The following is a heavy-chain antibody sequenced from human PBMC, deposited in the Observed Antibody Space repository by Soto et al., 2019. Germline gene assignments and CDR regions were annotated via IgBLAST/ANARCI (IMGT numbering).Heavy chain of an antibody. D-gene: IGHD1-7*01. V-gene: IGHV1-69*06. CDR2: IIPIFGTA. CDR1: GGTFSSYD. J-gene: IGHJ6*02. Sequence: QVQLVQSGAEVKKPGSSVKVSCKASGGTFSSYDISWVRQAPGQGLEWLGGIIPIFGTANYAQKFQGRVTITADKSTSTGYMELSSLRSEDTAVYYCARGRLELRGDGYYYYGMDVWGQGTTVTVAS. CDR3: ARGRLELRGDGYYYYGMDV.